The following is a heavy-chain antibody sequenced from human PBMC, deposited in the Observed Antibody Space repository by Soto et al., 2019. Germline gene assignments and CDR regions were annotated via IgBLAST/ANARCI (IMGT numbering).Heavy chain of an antibody. CDR2: INSDGSST. CDR3: ARGQWIQKFDY. V-gene: IGHV3-74*01. CDR1: GFTFSSYW. J-gene: IGHJ4*02. D-gene: IGHD5-18*01. Sequence: GGSLRLSCAASGFTFSSYWMHWVRQAPGKGLVWVSRINSDGSSTSHADSVKGRFTISRDNAKNTLYLQMNSLRAEDTAVYYCARGQWIQKFDYWGQGTLVTVSS.